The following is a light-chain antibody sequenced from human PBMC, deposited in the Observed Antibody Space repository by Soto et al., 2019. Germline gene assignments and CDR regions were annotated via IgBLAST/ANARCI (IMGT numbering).Light chain of an antibody. CDR2: EVS. V-gene: IGLV2-8*01. Sequence: QSVLTQPPSASGSPGQSVTISCAGTSSDVGGYNYVSWYQQYPGKVPKLMIYEVSERPSGVPGRFSGSKSGNTAFLTVSGLQAEDEADYYCLSYADTAYVFGTRTKVTVL. CDR1: SSDVGGYNY. J-gene: IGLJ1*01. CDR3: LSYADTAYV.